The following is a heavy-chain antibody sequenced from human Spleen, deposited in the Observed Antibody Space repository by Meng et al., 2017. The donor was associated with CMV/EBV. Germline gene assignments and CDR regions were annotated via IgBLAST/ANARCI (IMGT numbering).Heavy chain of an antibody. D-gene: IGHD3-10*01. Sequence: QVQLVQPGSELKKPGASFKVSSKASGYTLTTYFINGVRQAPGQGLEWMVIINPSDGTTYYPQKFQGRVTLTRDTSTSTVYMELTSLRSEDTAVYYCARVLVRGVMSDYWGQGILVTVSS. J-gene: IGHJ4*02. CDR2: INPSDGTT. V-gene: IGHV1-46*01. CDR3: ARVLVRGVMSDY. CDR1: GYTLTTYF.